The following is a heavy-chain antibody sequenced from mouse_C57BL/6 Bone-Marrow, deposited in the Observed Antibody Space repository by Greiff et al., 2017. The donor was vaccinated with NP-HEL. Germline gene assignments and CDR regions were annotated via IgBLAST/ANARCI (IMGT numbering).Heavy chain of an antibody. CDR2: INPGRGGT. CDR3: ARGSSYGCDY. V-gene: IGHV1-54*01. J-gene: IGHJ2*01. CDR1: GYAFTNYL. D-gene: IGHD1-1*01. Sequence: VQLQQSGAELVRPGTSVKVSCKASGYAFTNYLIEWVKQRPGQGLEWIGVINPGRGGTNYNEKFKGKATLTADKSSSTAYMQLSSLTSEDSAVYFCARGSSYGCDYWGQGTTLTVSS.